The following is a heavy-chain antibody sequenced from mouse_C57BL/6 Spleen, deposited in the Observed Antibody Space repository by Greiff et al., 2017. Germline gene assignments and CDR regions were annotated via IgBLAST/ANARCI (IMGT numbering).Heavy chain of an antibody. CDR1: GYAFSSYW. Sequence: VQLLQSGAELVKPGASVKISCKASGYAFSSYWMNWVKQRPGKGLEWIGQIYPGDGDTNYNGKFKGKATLTADKSSSTAYMQLSSLTSEDSAVYFCARGGYGIPFAYWGQGTLVTVSA. D-gene: IGHD2-1*01. J-gene: IGHJ3*01. V-gene: IGHV1-80*01. CDR2: IYPGDGDT. CDR3: ARGGYGIPFAY.